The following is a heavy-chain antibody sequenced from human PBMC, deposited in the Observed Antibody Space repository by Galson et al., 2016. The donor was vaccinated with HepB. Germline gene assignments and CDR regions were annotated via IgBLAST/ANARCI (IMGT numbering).Heavy chain of an antibody. CDR3: TINHDYAFRT. J-gene: IGHJ3*02. D-gene: IGHD1-14*01. CDR1: GFIFSTYW. Sequence: SLRLSCAASGFIFSTYWMSWVRQVPGKGLEWVANLKPDGSVEYYVDSVRGRFSISRDNAKNSLYLQMNSLRAEDTAVYDCTINHDYAFRTWCQGTVVTVSS. CDR2: LKPDGSVE. V-gene: IGHV3-7*01.